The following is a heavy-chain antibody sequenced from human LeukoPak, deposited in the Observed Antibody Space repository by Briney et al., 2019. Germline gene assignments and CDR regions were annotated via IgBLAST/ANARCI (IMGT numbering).Heavy chain of an antibody. Sequence: GGSLRLSCAASGFAFSDYYMSWIRQAPGKGLEWVSYISSSGSTIYYADSVKGRFTISRDNAKNSLYLQMNSLRAEDTAVYYCARARYNWKLFDYWGQGTLVTVSS. CDR1: GFAFSDYY. CDR3: ARARYNWKLFDY. J-gene: IGHJ4*02. CDR2: ISSSGSTI. V-gene: IGHV3-11*04. D-gene: IGHD1-20*01.